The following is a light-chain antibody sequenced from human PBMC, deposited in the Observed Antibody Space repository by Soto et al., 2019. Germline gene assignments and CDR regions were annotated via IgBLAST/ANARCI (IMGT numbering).Light chain of an antibody. CDR3: QQDGSSPLT. CDR1: ESIRSW. J-gene: IGKJ1*01. CDR2: KAS. Sequence: DIQMTQSPSTLSASVGDRVTITCRASESIRSWLAWYQQKPGKAPKVLIYKASSLESGVPSRFSGSQSGTEFTLTISRLEPEDFAVYYCQQDGSSPLTFGQGTKVEIK. V-gene: IGKV1-5*03.